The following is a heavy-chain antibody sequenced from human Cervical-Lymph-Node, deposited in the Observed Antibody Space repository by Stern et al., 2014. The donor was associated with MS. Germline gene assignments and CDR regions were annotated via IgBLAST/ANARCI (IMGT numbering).Heavy chain of an antibody. J-gene: IGHJ4*02. CDR3: ARTPRGGSFDY. CDR2: IYTSGST. CDR1: GGSISSSSYY. V-gene: IGHV4-61*02. D-gene: IGHD2-15*01. Sequence: QLQLQESGPGLVKPSQTLSLTCTVSGGSISSSSYYWSWIRQPAGKGLEWIGRIYTSGSTNYTPPYKSRTPISVATPKNQCSRNLTSVTAADTAVYYCARTPRGGSFDYWGQGTLVTVSS.